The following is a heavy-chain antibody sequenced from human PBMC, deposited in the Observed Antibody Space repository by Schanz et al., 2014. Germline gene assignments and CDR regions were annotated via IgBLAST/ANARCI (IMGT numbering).Heavy chain of an antibody. V-gene: IGHV3-23*01. J-gene: IGHJ4*02. D-gene: IGHD2-15*01. CDR1: GFTFTTHS. Sequence: EVQLLESGGGLVQPGGSLRLSCAASGFTFTTHSMTWVRQAPGKGLEWVSGISGSGGSTYYADSVKGRFTISRDNSKTTLSLQMNTLRAEDTAVYYCARDSGYCSGGSCLTFDYWGQGTLVTVSS. CDR2: ISGSGGST. CDR3: ARDSGYCSGGSCLTFDY.